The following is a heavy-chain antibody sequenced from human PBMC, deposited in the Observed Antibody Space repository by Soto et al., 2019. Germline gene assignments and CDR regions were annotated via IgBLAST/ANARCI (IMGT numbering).Heavy chain of an antibody. J-gene: IGHJ3*02. Sequence: PGGSLRLSCAASGFTFSNAWMSWVRQAPGKGLEWVGRIKSKTDGGTTDYAAPVKGRFTISRDDSKNTPYLQMNSLKTEDTAVYYCTALITYGRRAFDIWGQGTTVTVSS. V-gene: IGHV3-15*01. D-gene: IGHD4-17*01. CDR2: IKSKTDGGTT. CDR1: GFTFSNAW. CDR3: TALITYGRRAFDI.